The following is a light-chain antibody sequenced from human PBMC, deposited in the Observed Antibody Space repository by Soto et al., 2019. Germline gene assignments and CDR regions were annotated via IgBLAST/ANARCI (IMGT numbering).Light chain of an antibody. CDR1: QRVSSN. Sequence: EIVMTQSPVTLSVSPGERATLSCRACQRVSSNVAWYQQKPGQAPRLLIYGASTRATGIPARFSGSGSETEFTLTISSLQSEDFAVYYCQQYNNWPPYTFGQGTKVDIK. J-gene: IGKJ2*01. CDR2: GAS. CDR3: QQYNNWPPYT. V-gene: IGKV3-15*01.